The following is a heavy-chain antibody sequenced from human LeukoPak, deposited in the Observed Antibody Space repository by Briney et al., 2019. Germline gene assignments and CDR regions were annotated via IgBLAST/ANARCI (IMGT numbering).Heavy chain of an antibody. Sequence: ASETLSLTCTVSGGSISSSSYYWGWIRQPPGKGLEWIGSIYYSGSTYYNPSLKSRVTISVDTSKNQFSLKLSSVTAADTAVYYCARHWYSGSHGHYFDYWGQGTLVTVSS. CDR1: GGSISSSSYY. J-gene: IGHJ4*02. CDR2: IYYSGST. D-gene: IGHD1-26*01. CDR3: ARHWYSGSHGHYFDY. V-gene: IGHV4-39*01.